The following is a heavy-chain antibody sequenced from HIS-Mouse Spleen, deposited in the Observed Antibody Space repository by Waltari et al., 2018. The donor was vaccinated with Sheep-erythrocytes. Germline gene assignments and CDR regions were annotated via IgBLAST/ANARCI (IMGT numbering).Heavy chain of an antibody. D-gene: IGHD6-13*01. CDR1: GFTFSRYA. CDR3: ARGAYSSSWYPFQH. CDR2: KSYDGRNK. Sequence: QVQLVESGGGVVQPGRSLRLSCAASGFTFSRYAMHWVRQAPGKGLEWGEVKSYDGRNKYYADSVKGRFTISRDNSKNTLYLQMNSLRAEDTAVYYCARGAYSSSWYPFQHWGQGTLVTVSS. J-gene: IGHJ1*01. V-gene: IGHV3-30*04.